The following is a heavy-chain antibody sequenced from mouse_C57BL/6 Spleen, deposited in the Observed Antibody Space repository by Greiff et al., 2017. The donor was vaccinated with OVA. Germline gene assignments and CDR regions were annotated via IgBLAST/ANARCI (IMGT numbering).Heavy chain of an antibody. CDR1: GYSITSGYY. J-gene: IGHJ4*01. D-gene: IGHD2-3*01. Sequence: EVQLVESGPGLVKPSQSLSLTCSVTGYSITSGYYWNWIRQFPGNKLEWMGYISYDGSNNYNPSLKNRISITRDTSKNQFFLKLNSVTTEDTATYYCARDRVYDGYYAMDYWGQGTSVTVSS. CDR3: ARDRVYDGYYAMDY. V-gene: IGHV3-6*01. CDR2: ISYDGSN.